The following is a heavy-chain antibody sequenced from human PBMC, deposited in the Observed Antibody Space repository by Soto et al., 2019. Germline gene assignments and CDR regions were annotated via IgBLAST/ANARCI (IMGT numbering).Heavy chain of an antibody. Sequence: SVKVSCKASGGTFSSYTISWVRQAPGQGLEWMGRIIPILGIANYAQKFQGRVTITADKSTSTAYMELSSLRSEDTAVYYCASGIAAAGPDTYYYYGMDVWGQGTTVTVSS. CDR1: GGTFSSYT. CDR3: ASGIAAAGPDTYYYYGMDV. CDR2: IIPILGIA. V-gene: IGHV1-69*02. D-gene: IGHD6-13*01. J-gene: IGHJ6*02.